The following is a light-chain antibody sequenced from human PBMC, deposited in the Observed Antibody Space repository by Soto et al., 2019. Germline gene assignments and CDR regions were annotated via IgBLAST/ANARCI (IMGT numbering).Light chain of an antibody. Sequence: EIVLTQSPDTLSLSPGERATLSCRASQSVSNYLAWYQQKPGQAPRLLIYDASNRATGIPAKFSGSGSGTDFTLNISSLESEDFAVYYCLQRVTWPQTFGQGTKLEIK. CDR1: QSVSNY. CDR3: LQRVTWPQT. J-gene: IGKJ2*01. CDR2: DAS. V-gene: IGKV3-11*01.